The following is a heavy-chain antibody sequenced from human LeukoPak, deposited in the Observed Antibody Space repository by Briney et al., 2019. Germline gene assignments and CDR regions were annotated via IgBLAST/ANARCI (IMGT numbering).Heavy chain of an antibody. V-gene: IGHV3-30-3*01. CDR3: ARKMASLGYYDSSGYYYYFDY. Sequence: GGSLRLSCAASGFTFSSYAMSWVRQAPGKGLEWVAVISYDGSNKYYADSVKGRFTISRDNSKNTLYLQMNSLRAEDTAVYYCARKMASLGYYDSSGYYYYFDYWGQGTLVTVSS. CDR2: ISYDGSNK. D-gene: IGHD3-22*01. J-gene: IGHJ4*02. CDR1: GFTFSSYA.